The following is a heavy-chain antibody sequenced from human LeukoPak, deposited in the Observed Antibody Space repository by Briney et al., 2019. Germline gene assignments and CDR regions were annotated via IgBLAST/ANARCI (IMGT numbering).Heavy chain of an antibody. D-gene: IGHD2-15*01. V-gene: IGHV3-15*01. CDR1: GFTFTNAW. J-gene: IGHJ5*02. Sequence: PGGSLRLSCVASGFTFTNAWMSWVRQAPGKGLEWVARIRSKAYGGTPEYAAPVQGRFTISRDDSRATLYLQMNSLKTEDTAVYYCTTDLGGYFTGGSCYTGLYNCFDPWGQGTLVTVSS. CDR3: TTDLGGYFTGGSCYTGLYNCFDP. CDR2: IRSKAYGGTP.